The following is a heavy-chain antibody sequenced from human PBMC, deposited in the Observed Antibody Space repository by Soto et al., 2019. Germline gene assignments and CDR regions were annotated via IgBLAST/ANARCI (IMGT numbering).Heavy chain of an antibody. Sequence: QLQLQESGPGLVKPSETLSLTCSVSGGSISSSSYYWGWIRQPPGKGLEWIGSVYYSGSTFYNPSLAGRLTISVDTSKNQFSLRLSSVTAADTAVYYCATEETGPFGGAQVYWGQGTLVTVSS. D-gene: IGHD3-16*01. CDR3: ATEETGPFGGAQVY. V-gene: IGHV4-39*01. CDR1: GGSISSSSYY. CDR2: VYYSGST. J-gene: IGHJ4*02.